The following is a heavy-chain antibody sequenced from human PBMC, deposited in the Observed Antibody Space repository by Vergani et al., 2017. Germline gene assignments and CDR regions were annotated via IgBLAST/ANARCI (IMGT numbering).Heavy chain of an antibody. CDR3: ARGWIQLLGRYYFDY. CDR2: IYYSGST. CDR1: GGSISSGGYY. J-gene: IGHJ4*02. Sequence: QVQLQESGPGLVKPSQTLSLTCTVSGGSISSGGYYWSWIRQHPGKGLEWIGYIYYSGSTNYNPSLKSRVTISVDTSKNQFSLKLSSVTAADTAVYYCARGWIQLLGRYYFDYWGQGTLVTVSS. V-gene: IGHV4-31*03. D-gene: IGHD5-18*01.